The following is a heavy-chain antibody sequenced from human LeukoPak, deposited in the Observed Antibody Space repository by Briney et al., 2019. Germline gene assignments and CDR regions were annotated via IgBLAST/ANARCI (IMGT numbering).Heavy chain of an antibody. J-gene: IGHJ4*02. Sequence: GGSLRLSCAASGFTFSSYWMHWVRQARGKGLVWFSRINSDGSATSYADFVKGRFTISRDTAKNTLYLQMNSLRAEDTAVYYCTRGHYISGSYWFDYWGQGTLVTVSS. CDR1: GFTFSSYW. V-gene: IGHV3-74*01. CDR3: TRGHYISGSYWFDY. CDR2: INSDGSAT. D-gene: IGHD3-10*01.